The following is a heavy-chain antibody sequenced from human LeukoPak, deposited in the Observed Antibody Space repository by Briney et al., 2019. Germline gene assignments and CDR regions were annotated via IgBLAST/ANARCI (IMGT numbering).Heavy chain of an antibody. J-gene: IGHJ5*02. CDR3: ARDRGVRGGSYGTWFDP. Sequence: SETLSLTCTVSGGSISSYYWSWIRQPAGKGLEWIGRIYTSASTNYNPSLKSRVTMSVDTSKNQFSLKLSSVTAADTAVYYCARDRGVRGGSYGTWFDPWGQGTLVTVSS. V-gene: IGHV4-4*07. D-gene: IGHD1-26*01. CDR2: IYTSAST. CDR1: GGSISSYY.